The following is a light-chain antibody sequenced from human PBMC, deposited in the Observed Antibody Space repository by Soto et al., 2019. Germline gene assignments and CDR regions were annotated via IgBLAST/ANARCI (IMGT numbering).Light chain of an antibody. Sequence: DIQVTQSPSFLSASVGDRVTITCRASHAISTYLAWYQQKAGKAPKLLIYAASTLQSGVPSWFSGSRSGTEFTLTISSLQPEDFAAYYCQQLNSYLLTFGGGTKVEIK. CDR2: AAS. CDR3: QQLNSYLLT. CDR1: HAISTY. V-gene: IGKV1-9*01. J-gene: IGKJ4*01.